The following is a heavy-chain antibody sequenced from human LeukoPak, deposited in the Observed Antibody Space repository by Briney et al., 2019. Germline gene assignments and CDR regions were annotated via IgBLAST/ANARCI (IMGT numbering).Heavy chain of an antibody. V-gene: IGHV4-39*01. CDR3: ARPGGRDWYYFDY. CDR1: GDSITSSVYY. Sequence: SETLSLTCTVSGDSITSSVYYWGWIRQPPGKGLEWIGSIYYSGSTYYNPSLKSRVTISVDTSKNQFSLKLSSVTAADTAVYYCARPGGRDWYYFDYWGQGTLVTVSS. J-gene: IGHJ4*02. D-gene: IGHD3-9*01. CDR2: IYYSGST.